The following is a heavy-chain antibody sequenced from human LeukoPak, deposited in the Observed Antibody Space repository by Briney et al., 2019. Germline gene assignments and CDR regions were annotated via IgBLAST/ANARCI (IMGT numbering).Heavy chain of an antibody. V-gene: IGHV1-24*01. CDR3: ATHIRTGIVATILRFDY. Sequence: ASVKVPCKVFGYTLTELSMHWVRQAPGKGLEWMGGFDPEDGETIYAQKFQGRVTMTEDTSTDTAYMELSSLRSEDTAVYYCATHIRTGIVATILRFDYWGQGTLVTVSS. D-gene: IGHD5-12*01. J-gene: IGHJ4*02. CDR1: GYTLTELS. CDR2: FDPEDGET.